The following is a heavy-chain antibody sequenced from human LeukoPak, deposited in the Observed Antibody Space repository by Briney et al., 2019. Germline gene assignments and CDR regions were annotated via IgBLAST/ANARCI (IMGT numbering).Heavy chain of an antibody. CDR3: AKDRRVDILTGYSDY. CDR2: ISGSGGST. CDR1: GFTFSSYA. V-gene: IGHV3-23*01. J-gene: IGHJ4*02. Sequence: PGGSLRLSYAASGFTFSSYAMSWVRQAPGKGLEWVSAISGSGGSTYYADSVKGRFTISRDNSKNTLYLQMNSLRAEDTAVYYCAKDRRVDILTGYSDYWGQGTLVTVSS. D-gene: IGHD3-9*01.